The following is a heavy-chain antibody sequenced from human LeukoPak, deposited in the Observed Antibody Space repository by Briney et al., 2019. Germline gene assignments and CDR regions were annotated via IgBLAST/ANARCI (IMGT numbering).Heavy chain of an antibody. CDR3: ARAVSSSWLLPF. CDR1: GYTFTSYG. J-gene: IGHJ4*02. D-gene: IGHD6-13*01. Sequence: VASVKVSCKASGYTFTSYGISWVRHAPGQGLEWMGWISAYYGNTNYAQKLQGRVTMTTDTSTSTAYMELRSLRSDDTAVYYCARAVSSSWLLPFWGQGTLVTVSS. V-gene: IGHV1-18*01. CDR2: ISAYYGNT.